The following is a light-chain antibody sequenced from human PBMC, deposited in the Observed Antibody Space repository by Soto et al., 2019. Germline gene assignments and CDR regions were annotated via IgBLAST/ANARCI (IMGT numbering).Light chain of an antibody. Sequence: DIQMTQSPSTLSASVGDRVTNTGRASQSISSWLAWYQQKPGKAPKLLIYKASSLESGVPPRFSGSGSGTEFTLTISSLQPDYFATYYCQQYNSYSGTFGQGTKVDIK. J-gene: IGKJ1*01. CDR1: QSISSW. V-gene: IGKV1-5*03. CDR2: KAS. CDR3: QQYNSYSGT.